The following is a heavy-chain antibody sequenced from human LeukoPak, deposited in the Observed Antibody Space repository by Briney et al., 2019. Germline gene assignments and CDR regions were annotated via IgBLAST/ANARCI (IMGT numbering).Heavy chain of an antibody. D-gene: IGHD2-2*01. CDR3: ARSCTSCPPDY. Sequence: ASVKVSCKASGYTFTSYGISWVRQAPGQGLEWMGWISAYNGNTNYAQKLQGRVTITADESTSTAYMELSSLRSEDTAVYYCARSCTSCPPDYWGQGTLVTVSS. J-gene: IGHJ4*02. V-gene: IGHV1-18*01. CDR1: GYTFTSYG. CDR2: ISAYNGNT.